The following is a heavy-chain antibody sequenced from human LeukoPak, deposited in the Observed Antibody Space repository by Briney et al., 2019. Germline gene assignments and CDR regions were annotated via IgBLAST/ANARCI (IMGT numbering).Heavy chain of an antibody. CDR3: ARGFDDSSSWPHFDY. Sequence: GGSLRLSCAASGFTFSSYSMNWVRQAPGKGLEWVSSISSSSSYIHYADSIKGRFTISRDNAKNSLYLEMNSLRAEDTAVYYCARGFDDSSSWPHFDYWGQGTLVTVSS. CDR2: ISSSSSYI. CDR1: GFTFSSYS. J-gene: IGHJ4*02. D-gene: IGHD3-22*01. V-gene: IGHV3-21*01.